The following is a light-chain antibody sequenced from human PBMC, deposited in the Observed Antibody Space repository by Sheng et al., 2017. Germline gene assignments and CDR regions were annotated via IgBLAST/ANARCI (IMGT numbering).Light chain of an antibody. V-gene: IGLV2-8*01. J-gene: IGLJ2*01. CDR3: SSDAGSNNVV. CDR2: DVS. Sequence: QSALTQPASVSGSPGQSITISCTGTSSDVGGYDSVSWYQQHPGKAPKLIIYDVSNRPSGVPDRFSGSKSGNTASLTVSGLQAEDEADYYCSSDAGSNNVVFGGGTKLTVL. CDR1: SSDVGGYDS.